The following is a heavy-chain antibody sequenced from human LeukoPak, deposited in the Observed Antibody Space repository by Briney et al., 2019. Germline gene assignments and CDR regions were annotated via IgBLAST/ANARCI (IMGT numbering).Heavy chain of an antibody. CDR3: ARQCGVGYCSSTSCYTGAFDI. CDR1: GGSISSSSYY. D-gene: IGHD2-2*02. Sequence: PSETLSLTCTVSGGSISSSSYYWGWIRQPPGKGLEWIGSIYYSGSTYYNPSLKSRVTISVDTSKNQFSLKLSSVTAADTAVYYCARQCGVGYCSSTSCYTGAFDIWGQGTMVTVSS. J-gene: IGHJ3*02. CDR2: IYYSGST. V-gene: IGHV4-39*01.